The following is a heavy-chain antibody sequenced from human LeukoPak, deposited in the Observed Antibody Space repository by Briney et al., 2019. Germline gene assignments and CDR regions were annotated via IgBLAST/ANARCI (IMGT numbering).Heavy chain of an antibody. CDR3: AKGGFGELFDPDFDY. J-gene: IGHJ4*02. CDR2: IKPDGSEK. V-gene: IGHV3-7*03. Sequence: QPGGSLRLSCAASGFTFSDYWMTWVRQAPGKGLEWVANIKPDGSEKYYVDSVKGRFTISRDNAKNSLYLQMNSLRAEDTALYYCAKGGFGELFDPDFDYWGQGTLVTVSS. D-gene: IGHD3-10*01. CDR1: GFTFSDYW.